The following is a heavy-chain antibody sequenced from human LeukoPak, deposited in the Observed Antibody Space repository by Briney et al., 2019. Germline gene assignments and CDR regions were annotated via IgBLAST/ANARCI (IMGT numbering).Heavy chain of an antibody. CDR1: GGSISSSSYY. J-gene: IGHJ4*02. V-gene: IGHV4-39*01. CDR3: ARHPYSSSYYFDY. D-gene: IGHD6-6*01. CDR2: IYYSGST. Sequence: SETLPLTCTVSGGSISSSSYYWGWIRQPPGKGLEWIGSIYYSGSTYYNPSLKSRVTISVDTSKNQFSLKLSSVTAADTAVYYCARHPYSSSYYFDYWGQGTLVTVSS.